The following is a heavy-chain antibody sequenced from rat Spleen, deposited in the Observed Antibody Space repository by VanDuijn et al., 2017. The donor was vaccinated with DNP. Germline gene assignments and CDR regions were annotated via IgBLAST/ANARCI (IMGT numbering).Heavy chain of an antibody. Sequence: EVQLVESGGGLVQPGRSLKLSCAASGFTFNNYDMAWVRQAPTKGLEWFASIRTSGGSTYYGDSVKGRFTISRDNAKSTLYLQMNSLRSEDMATYYFARQGPARTTRYFDYWGQGVMVTVSS. CDR3: ARQGPARTTRYFDY. J-gene: IGHJ2*01. V-gene: IGHV5-25*01. CDR2: IRTSGGST. CDR1: GFTFNNYD. D-gene: IGHD1-4*01.